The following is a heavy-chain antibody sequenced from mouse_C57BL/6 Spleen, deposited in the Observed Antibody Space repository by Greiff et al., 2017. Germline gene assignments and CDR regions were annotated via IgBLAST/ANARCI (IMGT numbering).Heavy chain of an antibody. J-gene: IGHJ2*01. D-gene: IGHD2-5*01. CDR1: GYSITSGYD. CDR2: ISYSGST. Sequence: VQLKESGPGMVKPSQSLSLTCTVTGYSITSGYDWHWIRHFPGNKLEWMGYISYSGSTNYNPSLKSRISITHDTSKNHFFLKLNSVTTEDTATYYCARGDSNYFDYWGQGTTLTVSS. V-gene: IGHV3-1*01. CDR3: ARGDSNYFDY.